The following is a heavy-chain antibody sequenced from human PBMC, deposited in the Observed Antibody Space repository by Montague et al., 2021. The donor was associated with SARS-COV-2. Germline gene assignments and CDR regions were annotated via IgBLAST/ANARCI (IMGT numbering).Heavy chain of an antibody. CDR1: GFTFSSYD. Sequence: SLRLSCAASGFTFSSYDMHWVRQATGKGLEWVSAIGTAGDTYYPGSVKGRFTISRENAKNSLYLQMNSLRAGGTAVYYCARGHHYYDSSGYLGAGYYYYYMDVWGKGTTVTVSS. J-gene: IGHJ6*03. V-gene: IGHV3-13*01. CDR3: ARGHHYYDSSGYLGAGYYYYYMDV. D-gene: IGHD3-22*01. CDR2: IGTAGDT.